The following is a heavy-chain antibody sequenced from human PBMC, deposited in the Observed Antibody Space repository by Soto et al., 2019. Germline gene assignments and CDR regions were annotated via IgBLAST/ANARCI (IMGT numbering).Heavy chain of an antibody. Sequence: GGSLRLSCAVSGFTFSSYSMNWVRQAPGKGLEWVSSISSSSSYIYYADSVKGRFTISRDNAKNSLYLQMNSLRAEDTAVYYCARETYYDFWSGYSGPDVWGQGTTVTAP. J-gene: IGHJ6*02. V-gene: IGHV3-21*01. D-gene: IGHD3-3*01. CDR1: GFTFSSYS. CDR3: ARETYYDFWSGYSGPDV. CDR2: ISSSSSYI.